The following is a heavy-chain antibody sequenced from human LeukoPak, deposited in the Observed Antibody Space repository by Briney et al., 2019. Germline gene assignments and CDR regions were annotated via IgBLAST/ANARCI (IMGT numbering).Heavy chain of an antibody. V-gene: IGHV1-3*01. J-gene: IGHJ4*02. CDR3: ARPHSSSWYDY. Sequence: ASVKVSCKASGYTFTSYAMHWVRQAPGQRLEWMGWINAGNGNTKYSQKFQGRVTITRDTSASTAYMELSSLGSEDTAVYYCARPHSSSWYDYWGQGTLVTVSS. CDR1: GYTFTSYA. CDR2: INAGNGNT. D-gene: IGHD6-13*01.